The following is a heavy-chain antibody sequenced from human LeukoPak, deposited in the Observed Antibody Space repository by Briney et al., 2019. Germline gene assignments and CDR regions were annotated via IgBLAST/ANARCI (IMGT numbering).Heavy chain of an antibody. CDR3: ARDSSSWYSFFDY. Sequence: ASVKVSCKASGGTFSSYAISWVRQAPGQGLEWMGGITPIFGTANYAQKFQGRVTITTDESTSTAYMELSSLRSEDTAVYYCARDSSSWYSFFDYWGQGTLVTVSS. D-gene: IGHD6-13*01. J-gene: IGHJ4*02. V-gene: IGHV1-69*05. CDR1: GGTFSSYA. CDR2: ITPIFGTA.